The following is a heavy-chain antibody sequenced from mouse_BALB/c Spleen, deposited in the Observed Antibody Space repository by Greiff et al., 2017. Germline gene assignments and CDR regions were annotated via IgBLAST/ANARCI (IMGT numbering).Heavy chain of an antibody. CDR2: IYPGDGDT. CDR3: AREGYDGLFAY. V-gene: IGHV1-82*01. D-gene: IGHD2-2*01. CDR1: GYAFSSSW. J-gene: IGHJ3*01. Sequence: QVQLQQSGPVLVKPGASVKISCKASGYAFSSSWMNWVKQRPGQGLEWIGRIYPGDGDTNYNGKFKGKATLTADKSSSTAYMQLSSLTSVDSAVYFCAREGYDGLFAYWGQGTLVTVSA.